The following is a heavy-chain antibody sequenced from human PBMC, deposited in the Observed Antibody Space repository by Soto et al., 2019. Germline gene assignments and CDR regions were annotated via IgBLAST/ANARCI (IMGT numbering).Heavy chain of an antibody. CDR1: GWSFSGYY. J-gene: IGHJ4*02. CDR2: IYYSGST. Sequence: SETLSLTCAVYGWSFSGYYWSWIRQPPGKGLEWIGYIYYSGSTYYNPSLKSRVTISVDTSKNQFSLELSSVTAADTAVYYCARDGGDCSGGSCYDYFDYWGQGTLVTVSS. V-gene: IGHV4-34*09. D-gene: IGHD2-15*01. CDR3: ARDGGDCSGGSCYDYFDY.